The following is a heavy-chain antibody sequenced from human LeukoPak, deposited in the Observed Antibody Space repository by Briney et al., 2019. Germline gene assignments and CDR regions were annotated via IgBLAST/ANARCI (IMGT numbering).Heavy chain of an antibody. J-gene: IGHJ5*02. CDR2: ISAYNGNT. CDR3: ARVPTGIAAGWWFDP. Sequence: ASVKVSCKASGYTFTSYGISWVRQAPGQGLEWMGWISAYNGNTNYAQKLQGRVTMTTDTPTSTAYMELRSLRSDDTAVYYCARVPTGIAAGWWFDPWGQGTLVTVSS. V-gene: IGHV1-18*01. CDR1: GYTFTSYG. D-gene: IGHD6-13*01.